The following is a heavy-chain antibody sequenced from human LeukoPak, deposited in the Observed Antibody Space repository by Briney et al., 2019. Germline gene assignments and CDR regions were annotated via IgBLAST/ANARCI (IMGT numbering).Heavy chain of an antibody. V-gene: IGHV3-23*01. CDR1: GFTFSSYA. CDR2: ISGSGGST. D-gene: IGHD2-2*01. J-gene: IGHJ4*02. Sequence: GGSLRLSCAASGFTFSSYAMSWVRQAPGKGLEWVSAISGSGGSTYYADSVKGRITISRDNSKNTLYLQMNSLRAEDTAVYYCARDRPHCSSTSCYLYYFDYWGQGTLVTVSS. CDR3: ARDRPHCSSTSCYLYYFDY.